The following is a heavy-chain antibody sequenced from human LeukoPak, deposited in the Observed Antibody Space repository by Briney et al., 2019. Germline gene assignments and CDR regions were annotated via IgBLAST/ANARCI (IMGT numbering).Heavy chain of an antibody. D-gene: IGHD3-22*01. CDR3: ARDRSYDSSVTFAY. CDR1: GFTFSDYY. V-gene: IGHV3-11*01. J-gene: IGHJ4*02. CDR2: ISGTGVTI. Sequence: GGSLRLSCAASGFTFSDYYMSWIRQAPGKGLEWISYISGTGVTISYADSVKGQFTISRDNAKNSLYLQMNSLRAEDTAVYYCARDRSYDSSVTFAYWGRGTLVTVSS.